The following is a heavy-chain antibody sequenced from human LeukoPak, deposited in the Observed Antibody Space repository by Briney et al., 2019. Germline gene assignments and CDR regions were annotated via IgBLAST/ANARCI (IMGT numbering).Heavy chain of an antibody. V-gene: IGHV3-21*01. CDR1: GFTFSSYS. J-gene: IGHJ3*02. Sequence: GGSLRLSCAASGFTFSSYSMNWVRQAPGKGLEWVSSSSSSSSYTYYADSVKGRFTISRDNAKNSLYLQMNSLRAEDTAVYYCARVRPYPDAFDIWGQGTMVTVSS. CDR2: SSSSSSYT. CDR3: ARVRPYPDAFDI.